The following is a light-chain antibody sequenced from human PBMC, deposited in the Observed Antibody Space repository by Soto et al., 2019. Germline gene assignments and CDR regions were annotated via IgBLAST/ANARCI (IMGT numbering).Light chain of an antibody. J-gene: IGLJ2*01. CDR1: SSDVGGYNY. CDR2: EVS. CDR3: SSYTSSSTLV. Sequence: QSALTQPASVSGSPGQSITISCTGTSSDVGGYNYVSWYQQHPGKAPKLMTYEVSNRPSGVSNRFSGSKSGNTASLTISGLQAEVEADYYCSSYTSSSTLVFGGGTKLTVL. V-gene: IGLV2-14*01.